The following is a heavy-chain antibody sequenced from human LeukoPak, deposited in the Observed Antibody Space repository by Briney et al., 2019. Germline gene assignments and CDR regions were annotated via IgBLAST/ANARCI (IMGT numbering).Heavy chain of an antibody. Sequence: SVKVSCKASGGTFSSYAISWVRQAPGQGLEWMGGIIPIFGTANYAQKFQGRVTITADESTSTAYMELSSLRSEDTAVYYCARDLNSYYYDSSGSFDYWGQGTLVTVSS. CDR1: GGTFSSYA. CDR2: IIPIFGTA. CDR3: ARDLNSYYYDSSGSFDY. V-gene: IGHV1-69*13. J-gene: IGHJ4*02. D-gene: IGHD3-22*01.